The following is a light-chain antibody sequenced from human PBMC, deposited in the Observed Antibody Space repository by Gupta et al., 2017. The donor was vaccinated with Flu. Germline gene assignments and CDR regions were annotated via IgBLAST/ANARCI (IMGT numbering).Light chain of an antibody. CDR3: SSYTSSSTVV. Sequence: QSALPQPASVSGSPGQSITISCTGTSSDVGGYNYVSWYQQHPGKAPKLMIYEVSNRPSGVSNRFSGSQSGNTASLTISGLQAEDEADYYCSSYTSSSTVVFGGGTKLTVL. V-gene: IGLV2-14*01. CDR1: SSDVGGYNY. J-gene: IGLJ2*01. CDR2: EVS.